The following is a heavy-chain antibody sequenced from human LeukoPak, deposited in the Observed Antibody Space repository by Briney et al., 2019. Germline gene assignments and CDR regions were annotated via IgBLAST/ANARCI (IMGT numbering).Heavy chain of an antibody. CDR1: GGSISSYY. V-gene: IGHV4-4*09. CDR2: IYTSGST. Sequence: SETLSLTCTVSGGSISSYYWSWIRQPPGKGLEWIGYIYTSGSTNYNPSLKSRVTISVDTSKNQFSLKLSSVTAADTAVYYCARRACSSTSCYPENWFDPWGQGTLVTASS. CDR3: ARRACSSTSCYPENWFDP. D-gene: IGHD2-2*01. J-gene: IGHJ5*02.